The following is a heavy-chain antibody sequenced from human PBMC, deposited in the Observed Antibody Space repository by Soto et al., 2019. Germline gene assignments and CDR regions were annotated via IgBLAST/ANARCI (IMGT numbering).Heavy chain of an antibody. CDR2: ISSSSSYI. J-gene: IGHJ6*02. D-gene: IGHD3-22*01. Sequence: PGGSLRLSCAASGFTFRSYAMSWVRQAPGKGLEWVSSISSSSSYIYYADSVKGRFTISRDNAKNSLHLQMNSLRAEDTAVYYCARYDSSGYYWPYYYYGMDVWGQGTTVTVSS. CDR1: GFTFRSYA. CDR3: ARYDSSGYYWPYYYYGMDV. V-gene: IGHV3-21*01.